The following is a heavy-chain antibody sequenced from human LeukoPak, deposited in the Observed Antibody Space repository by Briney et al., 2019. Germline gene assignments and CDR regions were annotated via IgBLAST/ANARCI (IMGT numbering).Heavy chain of an antibody. CDR1: GFTFSSCG. CDR3: ARAEKQWLVQNAFDI. D-gene: IGHD6-19*01. V-gene: IGHV3-30*02. CDR2: IRYVGSDK. J-gene: IGHJ3*02. Sequence: GGSLRLSCAASGFTFSSCGMHWVRQAPGKGLEWVAFIRYVGSDKYYADSVKGRFTISRDNSKNTLYLQMNSLRAEDTAVYYCARAEKQWLVQNAFDIWGQGTMVTVSS.